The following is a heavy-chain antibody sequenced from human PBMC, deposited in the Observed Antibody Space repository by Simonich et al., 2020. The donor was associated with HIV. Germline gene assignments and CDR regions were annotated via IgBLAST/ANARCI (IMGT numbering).Heavy chain of an antibody. Sequence: EVQLVESGGGLVQPGSSLRLSCAASGFTFDDYAMHWVRQAPGKGLEGVPGISWNSGSIGYADSVKGRFTISRDNAKNSLYLQMNSLRAEDTALYYCAKDKGAYYGSGSPVYWGQGTLVTVSS. CDR1: GFTFDDYA. CDR3: AKDKGAYYGSGSPVY. CDR2: ISWNSGSI. V-gene: IGHV3-9*01. D-gene: IGHD3-10*01. J-gene: IGHJ4*02.